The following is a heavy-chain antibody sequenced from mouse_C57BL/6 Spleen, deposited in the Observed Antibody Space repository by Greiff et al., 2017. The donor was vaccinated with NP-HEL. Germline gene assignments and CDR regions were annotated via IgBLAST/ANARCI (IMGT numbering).Heavy chain of an antibody. CDR1: GFTFSDYG. CDR2: ISSGSSTI. CDR3: ALLYLAY. V-gene: IGHV5-17*01. Sequence: EVKLMESGGGLVKPGGSLKLSCAASGFTFSDYGMHWVRQAPEKGLEWVAYISSGSSTIYYADTVKGRFTISRDNAKNTLFLQMTSLRSEDTAMYYCALLYLAYWGQGTLVTVSA. J-gene: IGHJ3*01. D-gene: IGHD2-12*01.